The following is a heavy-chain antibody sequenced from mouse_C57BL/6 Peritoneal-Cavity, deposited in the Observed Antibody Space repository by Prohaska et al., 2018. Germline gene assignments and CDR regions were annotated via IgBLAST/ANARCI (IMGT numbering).Heavy chain of an antibody. CDR1: GYTFTIYW. J-gene: IGHJ3*01. D-gene: IGHD1-1*01. V-gene: IGHV1-72*01. Sequence: QVQLQQPRAELVKPGASVKLSCKASGYTFTIYWMHWVKQRPGRGLEWIGRIDPNSGGTKYNEKFKSKATLTVDKPSSTAYMQLSSLTSEDSAVYYCARSLYYGSSSFAYWGQGTLVTVSA. CDR3: ARSLYYGSSSFAY. CDR2: IDPNSGGT.